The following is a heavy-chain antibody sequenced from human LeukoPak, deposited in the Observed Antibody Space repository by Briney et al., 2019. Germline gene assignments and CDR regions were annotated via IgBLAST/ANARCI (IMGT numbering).Heavy chain of an antibody. D-gene: IGHD2-21*01. CDR3: ARGRVSYWYFDL. CDR2: IYHSGST. CDR1: GGSISSGGYY. Sequence: SETLSLTCTVSGGSISSGGYYWSWIRQPPGKGLEWIGYIYHSGSTYYNPSLKSRVTISVDRSKNQFSLKLSSVTAADTAVYYCARGRVSYWYFDLWGRGTLVTVSS. V-gene: IGHV4-30-2*01. J-gene: IGHJ2*01.